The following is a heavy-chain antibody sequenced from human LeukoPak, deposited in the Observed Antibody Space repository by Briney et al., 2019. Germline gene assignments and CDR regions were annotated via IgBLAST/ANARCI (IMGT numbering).Heavy chain of an antibody. CDR2: ISGDGGST. D-gene: IGHD3-3*01. CDR3: GGDTIFGVVRQLLP. J-gene: IGHJ5*02. V-gene: IGHV3-43*02. Sequence: PGGSLRLSCAASGFTFDDYAMHWVRQAPGKGLEWVSLISGDGGSTYYADSVKGRFTISRDNSKNSLYLQMNSLRTEDNALYYCGGDTIFGVVRQLLPGGQGTLVTVSS. CDR1: GFTFDDYA.